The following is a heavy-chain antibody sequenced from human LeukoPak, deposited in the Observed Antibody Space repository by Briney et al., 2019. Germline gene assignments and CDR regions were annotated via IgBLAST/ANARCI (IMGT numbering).Heavy chain of an antibody. Sequence: SETLSLTCTVSGGSISSYYWSWIRQPPGKGLEWIGYIYYSGSTNYNPSLKSRVTISVDTSKNQFSLKLSSVTAADTAVYYCARAATTGDPDYGMDVWGQGTTVTVSS. CDR3: ARAATTGDPDYGMDV. CDR2: IYYSGST. J-gene: IGHJ6*02. V-gene: IGHV4-59*01. D-gene: IGHD4-11*01. CDR1: GGSISSYY.